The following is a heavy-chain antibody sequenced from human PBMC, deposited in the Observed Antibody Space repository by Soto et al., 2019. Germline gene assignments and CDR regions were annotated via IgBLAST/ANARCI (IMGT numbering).Heavy chain of an antibody. V-gene: IGHV3-73*01. CDR3: TRPRESGGPYYYYGMDV. CDR1: GFTFSGSA. D-gene: IGHD2-15*01. Sequence: EVQLVESGGGLVQPGGSLKLSCAASGFTFSGSAMHWVRQASGKGLEWVGRIRSKANSYATAYAASVKGRFTISRDDSKNTAYLQMNSLKTEDTAVYYCTRPRESGGPYYYYGMDVWGQGTTVTVSS. J-gene: IGHJ6*02. CDR2: IRSKANSYAT.